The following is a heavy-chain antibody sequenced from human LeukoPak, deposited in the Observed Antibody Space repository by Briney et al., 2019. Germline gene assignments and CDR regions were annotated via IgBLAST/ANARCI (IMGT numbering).Heavy chain of an antibody. Sequence: SETLSLTCTVSGGSISSSSYYWGWIRQPPGKGLEWIGSIYYSGSTYYNPSLKSRVTMSVDTSKNQFSLKLSSVTAADTAVYYCARVSSSWYPTYYYYYMDVWGKGTTVTVSS. CDR1: GGSISSSSYY. CDR2: IYYSGST. V-gene: IGHV4-39*07. D-gene: IGHD6-13*01. CDR3: ARVSSSWYPTYYYYYMDV. J-gene: IGHJ6*03.